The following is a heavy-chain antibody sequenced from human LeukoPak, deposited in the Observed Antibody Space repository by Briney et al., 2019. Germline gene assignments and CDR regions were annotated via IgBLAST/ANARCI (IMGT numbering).Heavy chain of an antibody. D-gene: IGHD1-7*01. J-gene: IGHJ6*02. V-gene: IGHV4-59*01. Sequence: TSETLSLTCTVSGGSISSYYWSWIRQPPGKGLEWIGYIYYSGSTNYNPSLKSRVTISVDTSKNQFSLKLSSVTAADTAVYYCARGVELTYYYYGMDVWGQGTTVTVSS. CDR3: ARGVELTYYYYGMDV. CDR1: GGSISSYY. CDR2: IYYSGST.